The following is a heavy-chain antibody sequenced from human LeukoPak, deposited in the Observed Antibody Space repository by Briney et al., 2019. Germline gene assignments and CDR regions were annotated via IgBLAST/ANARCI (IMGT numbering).Heavy chain of an antibody. CDR2: INGDATST. J-gene: IGHJ4*02. Sequence: GGSLRLSCAASRFMFSNYWMHWVRQAPGKGLVWVSRINGDATSTSYVDSVKGRFTISRDNAKNTLYLQMNSLRAEDTAVYYCARDKHDSSGYYTPTFFDHWGQGTLVTVSS. V-gene: IGHV3-74*01. D-gene: IGHD3-22*01. CDR1: RFMFSNYW. CDR3: ARDKHDSSGYYTPTFFDH.